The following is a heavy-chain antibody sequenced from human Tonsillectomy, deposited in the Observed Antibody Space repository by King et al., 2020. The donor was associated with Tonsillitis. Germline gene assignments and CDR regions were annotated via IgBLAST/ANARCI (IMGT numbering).Heavy chain of an antibody. CDR3: ARDCGRSTSCYPYYYYGMDV. CDR2: ISSSSSYI. V-gene: IGHV3-21*01. CDR1: GFTFSSYS. J-gene: IGHJ6*02. Sequence: VQLVESGGGLVKPGGSLRLSCAASGFTFSSYSMNWVRQAPGKGLEWVSSISSSSSYIYYADSVKGRFTISRDNAKNSLYLQMNSLRAEDTAVYYCARDCGRSTSCYPYYYYGMDVWGQGTPVTVSS. D-gene: IGHD2-2*01.